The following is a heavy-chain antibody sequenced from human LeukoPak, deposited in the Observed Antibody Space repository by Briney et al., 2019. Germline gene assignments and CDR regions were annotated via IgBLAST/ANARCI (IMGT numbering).Heavy chain of an antibody. J-gene: IGHJ4*02. CDR1: GGSFSGYY. Sequence: PSETLSLTCAVYGGSFSGYYWSWIRQPPGKGLEWIGRIYTGGSTNYNPSLKSRVTISVDTSKNQFSLKLSSVTAADTAVYYCARDKRGGSPYYFDYWGKGTLVTVSS. CDR3: ARDKRGGSPYYFDY. CDR2: IYTGGST. D-gene: IGHD2-15*01. V-gene: IGHV4-4*09.